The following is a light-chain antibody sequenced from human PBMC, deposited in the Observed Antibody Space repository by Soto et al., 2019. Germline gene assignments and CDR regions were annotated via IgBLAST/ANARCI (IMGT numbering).Light chain of an antibody. Sequence: EIVMTQSPATLSVSPGERATLSCRASQSVSSNLAWYQQKPGQAPRLLIYGASTRATGIPARFSGSGSGTEFTLNISSLRSEDFAVYYCQQYNNWLPWTFGQGTKVEIK. J-gene: IGKJ1*01. CDR2: GAS. CDR3: QQYNNWLPWT. CDR1: QSVSSN. V-gene: IGKV3-15*01.